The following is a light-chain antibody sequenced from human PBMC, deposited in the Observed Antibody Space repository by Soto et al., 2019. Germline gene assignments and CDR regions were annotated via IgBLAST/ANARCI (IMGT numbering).Light chain of an antibody. CDR3: CSYAGSSTSLYV. J-gene: IGLJ1*01. V-gene: IGLV2-23*01. CDR2: EGS. Sequence: QSALTQPASVSGSPEQSITISCTGTSSDVGSYNLVSWYQQHPGKAPKTHDYEGSKRPSGVSNRFSGSKSGNTASLTISGLQAEDEADYYCCSYAGSSTSLYVFGTGTKLTVL. CDR1: SSDVGSYNL.